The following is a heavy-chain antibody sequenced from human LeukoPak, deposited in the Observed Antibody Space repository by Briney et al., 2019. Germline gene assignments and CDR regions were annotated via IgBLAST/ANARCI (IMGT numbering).Heavy chain of an antibody. J-gene: IGHJ4*02. V-gene: IGHV3-9*02. CDR3: AKAVSYDCSSTSCYFDY. Sequence: GRSLRLSCAASGFTSDDYAMHWVRQAPGKGLEWVSGISWNSGSIGYADSVKGRFTISRDNAKNSLYLQMNSLRAEDMALYYCAKAVSYDCSSTSCYFDYWGQGTLVTVSS. D-gene: IGHD2-2*01. CDR1: GFTSDDYA. CDR2: ISWNSGSI.